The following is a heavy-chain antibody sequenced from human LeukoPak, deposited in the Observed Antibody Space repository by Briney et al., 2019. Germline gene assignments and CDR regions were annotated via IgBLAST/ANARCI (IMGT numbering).Heavy chain of an antibody. CDR3: AKDISYGYFQH. Sequence: GGSLRPSCTAFGFTFANYGMHWVRQAPGKGLEWFSFISGDGGSTYYADSVKGRFTISTDNSKNSLYLQMNSLRTEDTALYYCAKDISYGYFQHWGQGTLVTVSS. CDR1: GFTFANYG. CDR2: ISGDGGST. V-gene: IGHV3-43*02. J-gene: IGHJ1*01. D-gene: IGHD1-26*01.